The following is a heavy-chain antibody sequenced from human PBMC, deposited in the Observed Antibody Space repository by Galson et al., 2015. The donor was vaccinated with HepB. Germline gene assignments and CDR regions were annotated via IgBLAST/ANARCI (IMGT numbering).Heavy chain of an antibody. CDR1: GYTFTSYG. Sequence: SVKVSCKASGYTFTSYGISWVRQAPGQGLEWMGWISAYNGNTNYAQKLQGSVTMTADTSTSTAYMELRSLRSDDTAMYYCTRDIGAAGTPPPVDYWGQGTLVTVSS. CDR2: ISAYNGNT. J-gene: IGHJ4*02. D-gene: IGHD6-13*01. CDR3: TRDIGAAGTPPPVDY. V-gene: IGHV1-18*01.